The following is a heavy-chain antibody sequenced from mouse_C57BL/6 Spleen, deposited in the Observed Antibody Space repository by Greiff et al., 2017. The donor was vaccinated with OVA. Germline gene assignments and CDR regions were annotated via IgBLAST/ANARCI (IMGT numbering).Heavy chain of an antibody. V-gene: IGHV3-6*01. Sequence: VQLKESGPGLVKPSQSLSLTCPVTGYSFTSGYYWYLIRQSRGNILEWVGYLSYDGSNNYNPTLKNQITITRHTSTNQYCLKLDSVATEDSATYYSAEDPYFDDWGQGTTLTVSS. CDR1: GYSFTSGYY. CDR3: AEDPYFDD. CDR2: LSYDGSN. J-gene: IGHJ2*01.